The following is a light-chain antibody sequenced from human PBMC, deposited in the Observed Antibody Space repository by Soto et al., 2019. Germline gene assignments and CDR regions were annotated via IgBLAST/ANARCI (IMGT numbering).Light chain of an antibody. CDR3: QQYKNWPLT. J-gene: IGKJ4*01. V-gene: IGKV4-1*01. CDR2: WAS. CDR1: QSVFHSANNMNY. Sequence: DTVMTQSPDSLAVSLGERATINCKSSQSVFHSANNMNYLAWYQQKPGQSPKLLISWASIRDSGVPDRFSGSGSGTDFTLTISSLQSEDFAVYYCQQYKNWPLTFGGGTRVEIK.